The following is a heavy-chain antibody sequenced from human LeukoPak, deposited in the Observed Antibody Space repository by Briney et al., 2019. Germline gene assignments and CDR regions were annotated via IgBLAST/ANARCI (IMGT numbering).Heavy chain of an antibody. J-gene: IGHJ4*02. CDR2: MSYDGSKK. CDR1: GFTFSSYG. D-gene: IGHD5-18*01. Sequence: GRSLRLSCAASGFTFSSYGMHWVRQAPGKGLEWVAVMSYDGSKKYYADSVKDRFTISRDNTKNTMYLQMNSLRAEDTAVYYCAKDMEYSYGWGGGYFDFWGRGTLVTVSS. CDR3: AKDMEYSYGWGGGYFDF. V-gene: IGHV3-30*18.